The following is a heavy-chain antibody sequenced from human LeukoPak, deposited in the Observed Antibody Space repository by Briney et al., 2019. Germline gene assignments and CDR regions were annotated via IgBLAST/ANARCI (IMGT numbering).Heavy chain of an antibody. J-gene: IGHJ4*02. CDR2: IIPIFGTA. D-gene: IGHD6-19*01. Sequence: SVKVSCKASGGTLSSYAISWVRQAPGQGLEWMGGIIPIFGTANYAQKFQGRVTITADESTSTAYMELSSLRSEDTAVYYCARGRIAVAGYSHFDYWGQGTLVTVSS. CDR3: ARGRIAVAGYSHFDY. CDR1: GGTLSSYA. V-gene: IGHV1-69*13.